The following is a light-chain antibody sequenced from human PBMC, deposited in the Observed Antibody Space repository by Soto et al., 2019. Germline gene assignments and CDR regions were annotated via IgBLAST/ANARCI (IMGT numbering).Light chain of an antibody. V-gene: IGLV2-8*01. Sequence: QSALTQPPSASGSPGQAVTISCTGTSRDIGGYDFVSWYQVRPGEAPQLIIYNVNGRPSGVPDRFSGSKSGTSASLAISGLQSEDEADYYCAAWDDSLNGYVFGTGTKVTVL. CDR3: AAWDDSLNGYV. CDR1: SRDIGGYDF. CDR2: NVN. J-gene: IGLJ1*01.